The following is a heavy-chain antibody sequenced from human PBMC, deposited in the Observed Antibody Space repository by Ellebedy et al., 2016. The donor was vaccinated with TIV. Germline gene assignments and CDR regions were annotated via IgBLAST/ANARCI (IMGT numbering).Heavy chain of an antibody. J-gene: IGHJ4*02. Sequence: SETLSLTCTVSGGSVSSGSYYWSWIRQPPGKGLEWIGYISSSGSTNYSPSLKSRVTISVDTSKNQFSLKLTSVTAADTALYYCARGYYDWGNSYHFDHWGQGTLVTVSS. CDR1: GGSVSSGSYY. D-gene: IGHD3-16*01. V-gene: IGHV4-61*01. CDR2: ISSSGST. CDR3: ARGYYDWGNSYHFDH.